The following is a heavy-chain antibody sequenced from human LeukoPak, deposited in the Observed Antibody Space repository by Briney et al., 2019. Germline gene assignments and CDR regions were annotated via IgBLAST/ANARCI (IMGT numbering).Heavy chain of an antibody. J-gene: IGHJ3*01. D-gene: IGHD4-17*01. Sequence: PGGSLRLSCAAPEFTFSRYSMTWVRQAPWKGLEWVSSITSRDGRTSYADSVEGRFTVSRDNSKNTLYLQMNYLRVEDTAVYYCARDPNGDYLGAFDFWGQGTLVTVSS. CDR2: ITSRDGRT. V-gene: IGHV3-23*01. CDR3: ARDPNGDYLGAFDF. CDR1: EFTFSRYS.